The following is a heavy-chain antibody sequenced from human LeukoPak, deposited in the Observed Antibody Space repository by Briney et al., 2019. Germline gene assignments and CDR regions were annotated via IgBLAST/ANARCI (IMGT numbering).Heavy chain of an antibody. CDR3: ARVGAATYAFDI. CDR1: GFTFSSYW. CDR2: IKSDGSST. Sequence: PGGSLRLSCAASGFTFSSYWMHWVRQAPGKGLVWVSRIKSDGSSTSYADSVKGRFTISGDNAKNTLYLQMNSLRAEDTAVYYCARVGAATYAFDIWGQGTMVTVSS. J-gene: IGHJ3*02. V-gene: IGHV3-74*01. D-gene: IGHD3-16*01.